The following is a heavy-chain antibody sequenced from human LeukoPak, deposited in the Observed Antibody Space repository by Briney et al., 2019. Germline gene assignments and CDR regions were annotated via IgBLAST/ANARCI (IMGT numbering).Heavy chain of an antibody. D-gene: IGHD1-26*01. CDR1: GDSMSSDNYY. J-gene: IGHJ4*02. Sequence: SQTLSLTCTVSGDSMSSDNYYWSWIRQPAGKGLEWIGRMYTSWTTNYNPSLNSRTIISVDTCKNQFSLQLKSVTAADTAVYYCARGVGTTNFDYWGQGTLVTVSS. CDR3: ARGVGTTNFDY. V-gene: IGHV4-61*02. CDR2: MYTSWTT.